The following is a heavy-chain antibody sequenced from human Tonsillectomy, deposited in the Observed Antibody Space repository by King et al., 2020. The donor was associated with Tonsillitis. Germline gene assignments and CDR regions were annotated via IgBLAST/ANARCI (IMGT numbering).Heavy chain of an antibody. CDR2: ISSSISYI. CDR1: GFTFCSYS. D-gene: IGHD1-26*01. CDR3: ARVWDWYFDL. Sequence: VQLVESGGGLVKPGGSLRLSCAASGFTFCSYSMNWFRQAPGKGLEGVSSISSSISYIYYADSVTCRFTISRDNAKNSLYLQMNSLRAEDTAVYYCARVWDWYFDLWGRGTLVTVSS. V-gene: IGHV3-21*01. J-gene: IGHJ2*01.